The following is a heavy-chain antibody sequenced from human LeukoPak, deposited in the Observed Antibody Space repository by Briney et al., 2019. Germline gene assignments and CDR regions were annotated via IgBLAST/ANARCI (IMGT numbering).Heavy chain of an antibody. CDR2: IRYDGSNE. J-gene: IGHJ4*02. CDR3: AKDTPAYDSSGYYYPYLDY. V-gene: IGHV3-30*02. D-gene: IGHD3-22*01. Sequence: GGSLRLSCAASGFTFSDHYMHWVRQAPGKGLEWVTFIRYDGSNEYYADSVKGRFTISRDNSKNTLYLQMNSLRAEDTAVYYCAKDTPAYDSSGYYYPYLDYWGQGTLVTVSS. CDR1: GFTFSDHY.